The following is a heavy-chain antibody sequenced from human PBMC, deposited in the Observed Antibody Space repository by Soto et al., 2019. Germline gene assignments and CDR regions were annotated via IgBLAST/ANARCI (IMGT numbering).Heavy chain of an antibody. CDR2: ISYSGNTI. CDR3: TRRQGDYFDY. Sequence: QVQLVESGGGLVKPGGSLRLSCAVSEVIFSGYSMNWIRQAPGKGLEWISHISYSGNTIYYADSVKGRFTISRDNDKNPLYLQMNSLRADDTAIYYCTRRQGDYFDYWGQGAPVTVSS. V-gene: IGHV3-11*01. CDR1: EVIFSGYS. J-gene: IGHJ4*02.